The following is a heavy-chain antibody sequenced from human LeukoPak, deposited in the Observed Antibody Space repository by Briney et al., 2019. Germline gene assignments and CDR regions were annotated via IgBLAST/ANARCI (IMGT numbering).Heavy chain of an antibody. Sequence: SETLSLTCAVYGGPISSYYWRWIRQPPGKGLEWIGEITHSGSANYNPSLNSRVTMSVDTSKNQFSLTLSSVTAADTAVYYCATARVGPQNSGYLGHWGQGILVTVSS. CDR3: ATARVGPQNSGYLGH. CDR1: GGPISSYY. CDR2: ITHSGSA. D-gene: IGHD3-22*01. J-gene: IGHJ4*02. V-gene: IGHV4-34*01.